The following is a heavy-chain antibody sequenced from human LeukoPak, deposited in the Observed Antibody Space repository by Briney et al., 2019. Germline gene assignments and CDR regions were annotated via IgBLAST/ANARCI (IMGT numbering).Heavy chain of an antibody. Sequence: APVKVSCKASGYTFTGYYMHWVRQAPGQGLEWMGRINPNSGGTNYAQKFQGRVTMTRDTSISTAYMELSRLRSDDTAVYYCARVVAARNWYFDLWGRGTLVTVSS. CDR3: ARVVAARNWYFDL. J-gene: IGHJ2*01. CDR2: INPNSGGT. CDR1: GYTFTGYY. D-gene: IGHD6-6*01. V-gene: IGHV1-2*06.